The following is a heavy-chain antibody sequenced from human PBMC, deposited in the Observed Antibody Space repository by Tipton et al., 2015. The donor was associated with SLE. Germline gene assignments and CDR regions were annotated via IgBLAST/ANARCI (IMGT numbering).Heavy chain of an antibody. CDR3: AGGAKGCITLVRVRPYYFDY. V-gene: IGHV4-34*01. J-gene: IGHJ4*01. D-gene: IGHD3-10*01. CDR2: TNPSGNT. Sequence: TLSLTCAVYGGSFSGYSWSWIRQPPGKGLEWIGQTNPSGNTNYNPSLKSRVTISVDTSNNQLSLKLTSVTAADTAVYCCAGGAKGCITLVRVRPYYFDYWGQGSVITVPS. CDR1: GGSFSGYS.